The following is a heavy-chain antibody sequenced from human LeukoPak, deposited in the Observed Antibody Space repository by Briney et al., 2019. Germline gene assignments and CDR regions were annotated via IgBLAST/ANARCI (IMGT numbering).Heavy chain of an antibody. Sequence: GGSLRLSCAASGFTFSSYGMHWVRQAPGKGLEWVAVISYDGSNKYYADSVKGRFTISRDNSKNTLYLQMNSLRAEDTAVYYCAKEHSSGYYYGPHDAFDFWGQGTMVTVSS. CDR1: GFTFSSYG. J-gene: IGHJ3*01. D-gene: IGHD3-22*01. CDR3: AKEHSSGYYYGPHDAFDF. V-gene: IGHV3-30*18. CDR2: ISYDGSNK.